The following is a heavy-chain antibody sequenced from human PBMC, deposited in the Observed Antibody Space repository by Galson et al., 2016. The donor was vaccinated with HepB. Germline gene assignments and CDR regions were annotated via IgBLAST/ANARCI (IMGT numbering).Heavy chain of an antibody. Sequence: SETLSLTCAVSGVSISTDNWRSWVRQPPGKGLEWTGEIYHSGATNCNPSLMSRVTISVDKSKNQFSLNLNSVTAADTAVYYCARGQLIHGFDPWGQGTLVTVSS. CDR3: ARGQLIHGFDP. CDR2: IYHSGAT. D-gene: IGHD1-1*01. J-gene: IGHJ5*02. CDR1: GVSISTDNW. V-gene: IGHV4-4*02.